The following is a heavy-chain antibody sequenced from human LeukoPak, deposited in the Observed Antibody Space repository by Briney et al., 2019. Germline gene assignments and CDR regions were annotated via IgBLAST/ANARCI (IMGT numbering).Heavy chain of an antibody. Sequence: SETLSLTCTVSGGSISSSSYYWGWIRQPPGKGLEWIGSIYYSGSTYYNPSLKSRVTISVDTSNNQFSLKLSSVTAADTAVYYCARISRVDSSGYYGMDFDYWGQGTLVTVSS. V-gene: IGHV4-39*01. CDR1: GGSISSSSYY. CDR3: ARISRVDSSGYYGMDFDY. D-gene: IGHD3-22*01. CDR2: IYYSGST. J-gene: IGHJ4*02.